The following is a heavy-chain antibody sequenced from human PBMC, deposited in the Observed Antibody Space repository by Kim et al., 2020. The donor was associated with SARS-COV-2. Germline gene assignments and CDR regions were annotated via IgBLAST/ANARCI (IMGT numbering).Heavy chain of an antibody. CDR2: ISSSGSTI. V-gene: IGHV3-11*01. J-gene: IGHJ6*02. D-gene: IGHD3-10*01. Sequence: GGSLRLSCAASGFTFSDYYMSWIRQAPGKGLEWVSYISSSGSTIYYADSVKGRFTISRDNAKNSLYLQMNSLRAEDTAVYYCARNTMESRVRGVILGRDYYYGMDVWGQGTTVTVSS. CDR3: ARNTMESRVRGVILGRDYYYGMDV. CDR1: GFTFSDYY.